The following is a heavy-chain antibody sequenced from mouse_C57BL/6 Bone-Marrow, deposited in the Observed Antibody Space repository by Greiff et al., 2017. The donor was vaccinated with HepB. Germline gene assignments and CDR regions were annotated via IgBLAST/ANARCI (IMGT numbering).Heavy chain of an antibody. CDR3: ARGVHYYGSSYGYFDV. Sequence: EVKGVESGGGLVQPGGSLKLSCAASGFTFSDYYMYWVRQTPEKRLEWVAYISNGGGSTYYPDTVKGRFTISRDNAKNTLYLQMSRLKSEDTAMYYCARGVHYYGSSYGYFDVWGTGTTVTVSS. V-gene: IGHV5-12*01. J-gene: IGHJ1*03. D-gene: IGHD1-1*01. CDR1: GFTFSDYY. CDR2: ISNGGGST.